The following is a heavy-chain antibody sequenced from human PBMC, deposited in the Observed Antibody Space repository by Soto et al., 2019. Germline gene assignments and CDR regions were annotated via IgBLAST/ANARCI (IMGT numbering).Heavy chain of an antibody. J-gene: IGHJ3*02. D-gene: IGHD3-10*01. CDR3: ASKFGELLADAFDI. V-gene: IGHV4-4*02. CDR1: TDSITSRKW. Sequence: KPSQTLSPTTTVYTDSITSRKWWNCFRQTPGKGLEWIGEIYHSGSINHNPSLKSRVTMSLDKSKNRFSLKMTSVTAADTAVYYCASKFGELLADAFDIWGQGTVVT. CDR2: IYHSGSI.